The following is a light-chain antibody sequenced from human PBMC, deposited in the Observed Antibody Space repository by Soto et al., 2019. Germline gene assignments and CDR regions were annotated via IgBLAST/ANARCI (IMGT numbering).Light chain of an antibody. CDR2: EVS. J-gene: IGLJ2*01. V-gene: IGLV2-8*01. CDR3: SSYGGFNNVL. Sequence: QSALTQPPSASGSHGQSVTISCTGTSSDVGDYDYVSWYQQHPGKAPKLMIYEVSKRPSGVPERFSGSKSGNTASLTVSGLQTEDEADYYCSSYGGFNNVLFGGGTKLTVL. CDR1: SSDVGDYDY.